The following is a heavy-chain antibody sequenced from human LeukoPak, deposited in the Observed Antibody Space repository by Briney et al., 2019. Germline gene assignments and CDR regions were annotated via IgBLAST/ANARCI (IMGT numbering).Heavy chain of an antibody. CDR3: ASHYGSGSFYSPFDY. CDR2: IYYSGST. V-gene: IGHV4-59*01. Sequence: SETLSLTCTVSGGSISSYYWSWIRQPPGKGLEWIGYIYYSGSTNYNPSLKSRVTISLDTSKNQFSLKLNSVTAADTAVYYCASHYGSGSFYSPFDYWGQGTLVTVSS. CDR1: GGSISSYY. D-gene: IGHD3-10*01. J-gene: IGHJ4*02.